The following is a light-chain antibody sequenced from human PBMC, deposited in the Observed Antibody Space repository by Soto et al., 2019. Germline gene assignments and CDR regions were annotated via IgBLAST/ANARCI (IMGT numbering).Light chain of an antibody. V-gene: IGLV1-47*02. CDR3: AAWDDSLSGVV. J-gene: IGLJ2*01. Sequence: QSVLTQPPSASGSPGQRVTISCSGTSSNIGSNYVYCYQQLPGTAPKLLIYCNIQRPSGVPDRFSGAKSSTSASLAISGLRSEDEADYYCAAWDDSLSGVVFGGGTKLTVL. CDR1: SSNIGSNY. CDR2: CNI.